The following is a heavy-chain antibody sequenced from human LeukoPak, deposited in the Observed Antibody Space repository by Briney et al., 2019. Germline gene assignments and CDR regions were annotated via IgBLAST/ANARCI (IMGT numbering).Heavy chain of an antibody. V-gene: IGHV1-8*01. CDR1: GYTFTSYD. D-gene: IGHD1-26*01. Sequence: GASVKVSCKASGYTFTSYDINWVRQATGQGLEWMAWMNPNSGNTGYAQKFQGRVTMTRNNSISTAYMELSSLRSEDTAVYYCARGDRQAGGSYGNWGQGTLVTVSS. J-gene: IGHJ4*02. CDR2: MNPNSGNT. CDR3: ARGDRQAGGSYGN.